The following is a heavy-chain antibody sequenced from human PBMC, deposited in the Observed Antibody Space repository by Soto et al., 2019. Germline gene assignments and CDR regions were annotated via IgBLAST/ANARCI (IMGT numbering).Heavy chain of an antibody. CDR2: VYYGGRS. CDR3: ARHPGYYDILTGYTTYYFDS. V-gene: IGHV4-39*01. CDR1: SAPVSSTTYT. J-gene: IGHJ4*02. D-gene: IGHD3-9*01. Sequence: SETLSLTCTVSSAPVSSTTYTWGWIRQPPGKGLEWVASVYYGGRSYYNPSLNSRVTISVDTSKNQFSLKMTSVTAADTAVYYCARHPGYYDILTGYTTYYFDSWGQGILVTVSS.